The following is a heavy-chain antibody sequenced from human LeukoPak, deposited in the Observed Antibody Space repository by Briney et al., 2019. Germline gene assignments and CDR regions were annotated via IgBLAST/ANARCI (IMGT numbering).Heavy chain of an antibody. V-gene: IGHV3-23*01. CDR1: GCTFSSYA. Sequence: GGSLRLSCAASGCTFSSYAMSWVGQAPGKGLEGVSAISCSGGTTYYAGSVEGRFTISRDNSKNTLYLQMNSLRAEDTAVYYCAKDLRYSESYRSGNYWDQGTLVTVSS. D-gene: IGHD1-26*01. CDR3: AKDLRYSESYRSGNY. CDR2: ISCSGGTT. J-gene: IGHJ4*02.